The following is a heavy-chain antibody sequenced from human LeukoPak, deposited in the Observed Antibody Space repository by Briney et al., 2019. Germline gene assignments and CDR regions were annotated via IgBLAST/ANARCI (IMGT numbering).Heavy chain of an antibody. V-gene: IGHV1-8*01. CDR2: MNPNSGNT. D-gene: IGHD3-10*01. CDR3: ARGSTKLWFGAYYYYGMDV. Sequence: ASVTVSCKASGYTFTSYDINWVRQATGQGLEWMGWMNPNSGNTGCAQKFQGRVTMTRNTSISTAYMELSSLRSEDTAVYYCARGSTKLWFGAYYYYGMDVWGQGTTVTVSS. CDR1: GYTFTSYD. J-gene: IGHJ6*02.